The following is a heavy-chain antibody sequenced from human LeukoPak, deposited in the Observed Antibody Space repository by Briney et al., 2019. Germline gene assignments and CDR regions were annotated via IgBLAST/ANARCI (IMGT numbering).Heavy chain of an antibody. Sequence: ETLSLTCTVSGDSINSLDLWSWVRQPPGKGLEWIGEMYLSGTTHSNPSVKSRVTISIDKSKNQFFLNLSSVTAADTAVYYCAGLVGRYSSGLYYYYFDYWGQGTLVTVSS. CDR3: AGLVGRYSSGLYYYYFDY. CDR2: MYLSGTT. V-gene: IGHV4-4*02. J-gene: IGHJ4*02. D-gene: IGHD3-22*01. CDR1: GDSINSLDL.